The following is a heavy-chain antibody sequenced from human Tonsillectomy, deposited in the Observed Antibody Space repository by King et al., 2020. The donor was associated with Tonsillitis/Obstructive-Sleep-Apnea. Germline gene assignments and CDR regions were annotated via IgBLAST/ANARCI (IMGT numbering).Heavy chain of an antibody. CDR3: ARHGDYEDAFDI. CDR2: IYYSGST. Sequence: QLQESGPGLVKPSETLSLTCTVSGDSINNFYWNWIRQPPGKGLEWIGYIYYSGSTNYNPSLKSRVTISVDTSKNQFSLKLSSVTAADTAVYYCARHGDYEDAFDIWGQGKMVTVSS. CDR1: GDSINNFY. D-gene: IGHD3-22*01. V-gene: IGHV4-59*08. J-gene: IGHJ3*02.